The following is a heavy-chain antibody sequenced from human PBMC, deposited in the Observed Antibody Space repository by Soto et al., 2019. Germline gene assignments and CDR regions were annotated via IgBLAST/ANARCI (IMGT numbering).Heavy chain of an antibody. J-gene: IGHJ5*02. Sequence: ASVKVSCKASGYTFTSYDINWVRQATGQGLEWMGWMNPNSGNTGYAQKFKGRVTMTRNTSISTAYMELSSLRSEDTAVYYCTRVCWGSSSWYFGAFNWFDPWGQGTLVTVSS. CDR3: TRVCWGSSSWYFGAFNWFDP. V-gene: IGHV1-8*01. CDR1: GYTFTSYD. CDR2: MNPNSGNT. D-gene: IGHD6-13*01.